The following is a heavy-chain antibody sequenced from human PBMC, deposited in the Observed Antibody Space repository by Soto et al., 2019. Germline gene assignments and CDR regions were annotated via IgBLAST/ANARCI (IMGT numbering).Heavy chain of an antibody. D-gene: IGHD3-22*01. CDR3: STYYYDSSGYSDFQH. Sequence: ASETLCLTWTVCGGCISSGGYYWSWIRRHPGTALDWIAYIYYSGSTYYNPSLKSRVTISVDTSKNQFSLKLSSVTAADTAVYYCSTYYYDSSGYSDFQHWGQGTLVTVS. J-gene: IGHJ1*01. CDR1: GGCISSGGYY. CDR2: IYYSGST. V-gene: IGHV4-31*02.